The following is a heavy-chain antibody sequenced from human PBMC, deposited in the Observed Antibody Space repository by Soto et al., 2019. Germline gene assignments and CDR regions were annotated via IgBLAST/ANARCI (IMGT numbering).Heavy chain of an antibody. D-gene: IGHD1-26*01. CDR3: ARAGIVGATKVFAFDY. CDR1: GFTFSSYA. Sequence: GGSLRLSCAASGFTFSSYAMHWVRQAPGKGLEWVAVISYDGSNKYYADSVKGRFTISRDNSKNTLYLQMNSLRAEDTAVYYCARAGIVGATKVFAFDYWGQGTLVTVSS. V-gene: IGHV3-30-3*01. J-gene: IGHJ4*02. CDR2: ISYDGSNK.